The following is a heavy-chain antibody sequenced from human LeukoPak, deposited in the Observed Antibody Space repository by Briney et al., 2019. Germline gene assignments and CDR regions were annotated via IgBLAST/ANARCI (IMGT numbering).Heavy chain of an antibody. J-gene: IGHJ4*02. CDR2: IYYSGST. CDR1: GGSVSSGSYY. Sequence: SETLSLTCTVSGGSVSSGSYYWSWIRQPPGKGLEWIGYIYYSGSTNYNPSLKSRVTISVDTSKNQFSLKLSSVTAADTAVYYCARDDYGDYVFGYWGQGTLVTVSS. V-gene: IGHV4-61*01. D-gene: IGHD4-17*01. CDR3: ARDDYGDYVFGY.